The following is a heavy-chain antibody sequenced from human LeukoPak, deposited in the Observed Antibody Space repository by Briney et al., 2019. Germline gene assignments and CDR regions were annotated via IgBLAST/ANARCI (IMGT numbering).Heavy chain of an antibody. V-gene: IGHV6-1*01. D-gene: IGHD5-12*01. CDR1: GDSVSSNSAA. CDR3: AREPVSGSGYDWIAAFDY. Sequence: SQTLSLTCAISGDSVSSNSAAWNWIRQSPSRGLEWLGRTYYRSKWYNDYAVSVKSRITINPDTSKNQFSLQLNSVTPEDTAVYYCAREPVSGSGYDWIAAFDYWGQGTLVTVSS. CDR2: TYYRSKWYN. J-gene: IGHJ4*02.